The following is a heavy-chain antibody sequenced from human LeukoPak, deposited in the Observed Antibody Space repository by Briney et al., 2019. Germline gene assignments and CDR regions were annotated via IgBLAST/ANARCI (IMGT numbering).Heavy chain of an antibody. CDR3: ARADRLHGGPYLIGP. CDR1: GYSFTDYY. J-gene: IGHJ5*02. CDR2: INLNNGDI. V-gene: IGHV1-2*02. D-gene: IGHD2-21*01. Sequence: GASVKVSCKASGYSFTDYYMHWVRQAPGQGLEWMGWINLNNGDIKSAQKFQGRVTMTRDTSITTVYMEASWLTSDDTAIYYCARADRLHGGPYLIGPWGQGTLVTVSS.